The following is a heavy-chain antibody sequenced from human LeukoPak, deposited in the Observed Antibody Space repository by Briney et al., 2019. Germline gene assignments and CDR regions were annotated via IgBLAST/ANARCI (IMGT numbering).Heavy chain of an antibody. CDR2: INSDGSST. D-gene: IGHD1-1*01. CDR1: GFTFSSYS. Sequence: GGSLRLPCAASGFTFSSYSMNWVRQAPGKGLVWVSRINSDGSSTSYADSVKGRFTISRDNAKNTLYLQMNSLRAEDTAVYYCARDLRGYNWNDDWFDPWGQGTLVTVSS. V-gene: IGHV3-74*01. J-gene: IGHJ5*02. CDR3: ARDLRGYNWNDDWFDP.